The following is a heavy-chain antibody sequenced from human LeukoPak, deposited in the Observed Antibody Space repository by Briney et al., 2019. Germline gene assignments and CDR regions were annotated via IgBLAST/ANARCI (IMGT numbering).Heavy chain of an antibody. V-gene: IGHV3-7*01. CDR1: GVTFSGYW. Sequence: GGSLRLSCAASGVTFSGYWMSWVRQAPGKGLELVANRNQDGSEKYYVDPVKGRFTISRDNAKNSLFLQMGSLRVEDTAVYYCARPSTAGYNSSWYGFRHWGQGTLVSVSS. CDR2: RNQDGSEK. J-gene: IGHJ1*01. D-gene: IGHD6-13*01. CDR3: ARPSTAGYNSSWYGFRH.